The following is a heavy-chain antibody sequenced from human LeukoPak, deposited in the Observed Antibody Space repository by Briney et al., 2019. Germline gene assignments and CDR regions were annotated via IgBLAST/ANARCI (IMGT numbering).Heavy chain of an antibody. Sequence: SETLSLTCSVSGGSISRSGYYWGWIRQPPGKGLEWIGSLSYSGNTYYNPSLKSRVTISVDTSKNQLSLKLRSVTAADTAVYYCAYGGNSGTFDVWGQGTMVTVSS. D-gene: IGHD4-23*01. CDR1: GGSISRSGYY. CDR2: LSYSGNT. J-gene: IGHJ3*01. V-gene: IGHV4-39*07. CDR3: AYGGNSGTFDV.